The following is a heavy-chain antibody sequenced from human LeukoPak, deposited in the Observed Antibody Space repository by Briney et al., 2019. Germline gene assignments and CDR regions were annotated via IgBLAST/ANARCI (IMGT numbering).Heavy chain of an antibody. CDR3: ARVRCSSNSCFPDY. CDR2: IKQDGSDK. Sequence: GGSLRLSCAASGFTFSTYWMSWVRQAPGKGLEWVANIKQDGSDKYYVDSVKGRFTISRDDAKNSLFLQMNSLRAEDTAVYYCARVRCSSNSCFPDYWGQGTLVTVSS. J-gene: IGHJ4*02. V-gene: IGHV3-7*01. D-gene: IGHD2-2*01. CDR1: GFTFSTYW.